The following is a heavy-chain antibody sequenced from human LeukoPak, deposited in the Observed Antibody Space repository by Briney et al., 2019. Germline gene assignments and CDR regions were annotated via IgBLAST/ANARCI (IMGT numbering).Heavy chain of an antibody. CDR2: ISGDGVST. J-gene: IGHJ4*02. V-gene: IGHV3-43*02. CDR3: AKEGYSHTSNYFDN. D-gene: IGHD2-15*01. Sequence: GGSLRLSCAASGFTFSSYDMNWVRQAPGKGLEWVSLISGDGVSTFYADSVKGRFTISRDNSKNSLSLQMDSLTTEDTALYYCAKEGYSHTSNYFDNWGQGILVTVSS. CDR1: GFTFSSYD.